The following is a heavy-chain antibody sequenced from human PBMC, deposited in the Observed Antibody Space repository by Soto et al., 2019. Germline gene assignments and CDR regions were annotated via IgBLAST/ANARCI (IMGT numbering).Heavy chain of an antibody. CDR3: ARVWRSDDSNTFDALDV. CDR1: GGFYSIKT. J-gene: IGHJ3*01. CDR2: IIPLVHII. V-gene: IGHV1-69*04. D-gene: IGHD3-22*01. Sequence: QVQLVQSGAEVKKPGSSVKVSCKASGGFYSIKTISWVRQAPGQGHEWMGRIIPLVHIINNAKKFQGRFAISADKSTSKACMELRSLKSDDTAIYYCARVWRSDDSNTFDALDVWGQGTMVTVSS.